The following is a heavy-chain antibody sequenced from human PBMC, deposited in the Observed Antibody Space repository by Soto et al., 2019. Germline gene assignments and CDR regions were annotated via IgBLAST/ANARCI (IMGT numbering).Heavy chain of an antibody. V-gene: IGHV4-4*07. CDR3: ARGEDAFFYYGLDV. J-gene: IGHJ6*02. CDR2: IYTSGST. CDR1: GGSISSYY. Sequence: TLSLTCTVSGGSISSYYWSWIRQPAGKGLEWIGRIYTSGSTNYNPSLKSRVTMSVDTPKNQFSLKLSSVTAADTAVYYCARGEDAFFYYGLDVWGQGITVTVSS.